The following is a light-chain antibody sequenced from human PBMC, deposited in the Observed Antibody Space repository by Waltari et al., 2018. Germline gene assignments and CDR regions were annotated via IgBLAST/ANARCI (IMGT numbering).Light chain of an antibody. J-gene: IGLJ1*01. CDR1: NPNIGNNY. Sequence: QSVLTQPPSVSTAPGQKVTISCSGNNPNIGNNYLSWYTQLPGTAPKLLIYDDNKRPSGIPDRFSGSKSGTSATLGITGLQTGDEAEYYCGAWDSNLNIYVFGSGTRVTVL. CDR2: DDN. CDR3: GAWDSNLNIYV. V-gene: IGLV1-51*01.